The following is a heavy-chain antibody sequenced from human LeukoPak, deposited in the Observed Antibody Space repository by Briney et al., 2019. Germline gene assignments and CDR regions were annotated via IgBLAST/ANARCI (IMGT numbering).Heavy chain of an antibody. CDR3: ARARRGVDY. V-gene: IGHV3-48*03. Sequence: PGGSLRLSCAASGFTFSSYEMNWVRQAPGKGLEWVSYISSSGSTIYYADSVKGRFTISRDNAKNSLYLQMNSLRAEDTAVYHCARARRGVDYWGQGTLVTVSS. D-gene: IGHD3-16*01. CDR1: GFTFSSYE. J-gene: IGHJ4*02. CDR2: ISSSGSTI.